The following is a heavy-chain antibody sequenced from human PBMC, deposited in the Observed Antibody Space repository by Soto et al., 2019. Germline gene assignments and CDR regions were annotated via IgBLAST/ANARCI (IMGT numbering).Heavy chain of an antibody. CDR2: ISWNGGSI. D-gene: IGHD2-21*02. Sequence: EVQLVESGGGLVQPGRSLRLSCAASGLSFDDYAMHWVGQVPGKSLEWVSGISWNGGSIGYADSVKGRFSISRDNAKNSLYLQMNSLRVEDTDLYYCAKSMGGTANGMGVWGQGTTVTVSS. J-gene: IGHJ6*02. CDR1: GLSFDDYA. CDR3: AKSMGGTANGMGV. V-gene: IGHV3-9*01.